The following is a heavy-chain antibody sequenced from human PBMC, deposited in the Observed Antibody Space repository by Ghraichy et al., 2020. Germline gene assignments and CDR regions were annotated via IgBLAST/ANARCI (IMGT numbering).Heavy chain of an antibody. D-gene: IGHD4-17*01. CDR1: GGSVSSGSYY. Sequence: SETLSLTCTVSGGSVSSGSYYWSWIRQPPGKGLEWIGYIYYSGSTNYNPSLKSRVTISVDTSKNQFSLKLSSVTAADTAVYYCAREDHDYGDSGLGYWGQGTLVTVSS. CDR3: AREDHDYGDSGLGY. V-gene: IGHV4-61*01. CDR2: IYYSGST. J-gene: IGHJ4*02.